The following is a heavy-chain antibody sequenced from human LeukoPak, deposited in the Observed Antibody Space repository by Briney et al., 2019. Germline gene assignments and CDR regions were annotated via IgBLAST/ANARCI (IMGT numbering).Heavy chain of an antibody. CDR3: ARPGRRDGYNGSYWYFDL. D-gene: IGHD5-24*01. J-gene: IGHJ2*01. CDR1: GGSMSNYY. Sequence: SETLSLTCIVSGGSMSNYYWNWIRQAPRKGLEWIGYVSYSGRTHYTSSLRSRVAMSVDTSKNQFSLSLRSVTAADTAVYYYARPGRRDGYNGSYWYFDLWGRGTLVTVSS. V-gene: IGHV4-59*01. CDR2: VSYSGRT.